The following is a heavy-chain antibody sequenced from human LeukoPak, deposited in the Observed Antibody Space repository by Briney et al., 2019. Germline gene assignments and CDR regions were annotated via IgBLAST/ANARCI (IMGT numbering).Heavy chain of an antibody. CDR2: ISSSGYTI. Sequence: GGSLRLSCAASGFTFSSYEMNWVRQAPGKGLEWVSYISSSGYTIYYADSVKGRFTISRDNTKNSLYLQMNSLRAEDTAVYYCAKIVGSRHCWGQGTLVTVSS. J-gene: IGHJ4*02. CDR1: GFTFSSYE. D-gene: IGHD2-21*01. CDR3: AKIVGSRHC. V-gene: IGHV3-48*03.